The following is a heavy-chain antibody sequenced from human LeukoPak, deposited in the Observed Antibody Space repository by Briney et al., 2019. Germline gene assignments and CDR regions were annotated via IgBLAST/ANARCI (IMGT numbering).Heavy chain of an antibody. CDR1: GGSISSSSYY. CDR2: IYYSGST. CDR3: ARDGVVPADMDY. J-gene: IGHJ4*02. D-gene: IGHD2-2*01. V-gene: IGHV4-39*07. Sequence: PSETLSLTCTVSGGSISSSSYYWGWIRQPPGKGLEWIRSIYYSGSTYYNPSLKSRVTISVGTSKNQFSLKLSSVTAADTAVYYCARDGVVPADMDYWGQGTLVTVSS.